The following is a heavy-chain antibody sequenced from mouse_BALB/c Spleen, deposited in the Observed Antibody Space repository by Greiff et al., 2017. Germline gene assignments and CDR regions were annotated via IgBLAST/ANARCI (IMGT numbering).Heavy chain of an antibody. V-gene: IGHV5-17*02. CDR1: GFTFSSFG. D-gene: IGHD2-14*01. CDR2: ISSGSSTI. J-gene: IGHJ4*01. Sequence: EVKLMESGGGLVQPGGSRKLSCAASGFTFSSFGMHWARQAPEKGLEWVAYISSGSSTIYYADTVKGRFTISRDNPKNTLFLQMTSLRSEDTAMYYCARGYDGDYYAMDYWGQGTSVTVSS. CDR3: ARGYDGDYYAMDY.